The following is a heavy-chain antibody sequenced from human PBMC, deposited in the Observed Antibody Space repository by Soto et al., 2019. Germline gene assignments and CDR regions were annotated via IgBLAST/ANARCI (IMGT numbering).Heavy chain of an antibody. V-gene: IGHV6-1*01. D-gene: IGHD2-2*01. CDR1: GDSVSSIRVT. J-gene: IGHJ5*01. CDR2: TYFRSKWYN. Sequence: QTLSLTCVISGDSVSSIRVTWNWIRQSPSRGLEWLGRTYFRSKWYNDYAESVRSRITIDPDTSKNQFSLHLNSVTPEDTAVYYCVRLVGNSWLDFWGQGTLVTVSS. CDR3: VRLVGNSWLDF.